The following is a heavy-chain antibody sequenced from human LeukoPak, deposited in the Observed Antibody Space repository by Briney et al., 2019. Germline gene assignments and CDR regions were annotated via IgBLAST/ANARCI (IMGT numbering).Heavy chain of an antibody. CDR3: AKSVAAAGTVDWFDP. J-gene: IGHJ5*02. Sequence: GGSLRLSCAASGFTFSSYAMSWVRQAPGKGLEWVSAISGSGGSTYYADSVKGRFTISRDNSKNTLYLQMNSLRAEDTAVYYCAKSVAAAGTVDWFDPWGQGTLVTVSS. CDR2: ISGSGGST. D-gene: IGHD6-13*01. V-gene: IGHV3-23*01. CDR1: GFTFSSYA.